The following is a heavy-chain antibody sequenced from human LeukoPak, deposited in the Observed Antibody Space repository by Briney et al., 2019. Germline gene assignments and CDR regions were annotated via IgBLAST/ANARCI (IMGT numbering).Heavy chain of an antibody. CDR2: IYSGGST. Sequence: GGSLRLSCAASGFTVSSNYMSWVRQAPGKGLEWVPVIYSGGSTYYADSVKGRFTISRDNSKNTLYLQMNSLRAEDTAVYYCARDLGSGWYYFDYWGQGTLVTVSS. CDR3: ARDLGSGWYYFDY. D-gene: IGHD6-19*01. CDR1: GFTVSSNY. V-gene: IGHV3-66*01. J-gene: IGHJ4*02.